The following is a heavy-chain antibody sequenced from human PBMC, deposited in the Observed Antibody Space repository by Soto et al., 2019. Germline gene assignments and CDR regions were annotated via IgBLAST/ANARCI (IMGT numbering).Heavy chain of an antibody. V-gene: IGHV4-30-4*01. Sequence: SETLSLTCTVSGGSISSGDYYWSWIRQPPGKGLEWIGYIYYSGSTYYNPSLKSRVTISVDTSRNQFSLKLSSVTAADTAVYYCARSTYSYGLTPYFDYWGQGTLVTVSS. CDR2: IYYSGST. J-gene: IGHJ4*02. CDR3: ARSTYSYGLTPYFDY. D-gene: IGHD5-18*01. CDR1: GGSISSGDYY.